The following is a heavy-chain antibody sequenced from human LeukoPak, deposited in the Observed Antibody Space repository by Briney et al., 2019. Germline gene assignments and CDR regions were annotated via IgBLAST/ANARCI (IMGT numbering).Heavy chain of an antibody. CDR3: ARGSSGIAVRGLAWAWFDP. J-gene: IGHJ5*02. V-gene: IGHV3-7*05. CDR1: GFTFSSYW. CDR2: IKPDGSEN. D-gene: IGHD3-10*01. Sequence: GGSLKLSCAASGFTFSSYWMSWVRQAPGKGLEWVANIKPDGSENYYVDSVKGRFTISRDNAKKSLYLHMNSLRAEDTAVYYCARGSSGIAVRGLAWAWFDPWGQGTLVTVSS.